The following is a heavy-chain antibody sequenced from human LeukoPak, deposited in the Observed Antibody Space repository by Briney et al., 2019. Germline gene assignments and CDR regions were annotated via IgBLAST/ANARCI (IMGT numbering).Heavy chain of an antibody. Sequence: GGSLRLSCAASGFTFSNYWMHWVRQAPGKGPVWVSLIKTDGRSTSYADSVKGRFTISRDNAKNTLYLQMNSLRAEDTAVYYCARATNDAFDIWGQGTMVTVSS. J-gene: IGHJ3*02. V-gene: IGHV3-74*01. CDR3: ARATNDAFDI. D-gene: IGHD1-1*01. CDR2: IKTDGRST. CDR1: GFTFSNYW.